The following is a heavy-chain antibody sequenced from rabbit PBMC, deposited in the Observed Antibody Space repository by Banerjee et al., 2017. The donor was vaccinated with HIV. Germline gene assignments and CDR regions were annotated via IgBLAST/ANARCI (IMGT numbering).Heavy chain of an antibody. D-gene: IGHD4-1*01. Sequence: QEQLEESGGGLVKPEGSLTLPCKASGFDLSSNYYMCWVRQAPGKGLEWIACIDTGDGRTYYASWVNGRCTVSLDNAQNTVFLQMTSLTVADTATYFCARAVSSGWGGFFNLWGPGTLVTVS. CDR2: IDTGDGRT. V-gene: IGHV1S43*01. J-gene: IGHJ4*01. CDR1: GFDLSSNYY. CDR3: ARAVSSGWGGFFNL.